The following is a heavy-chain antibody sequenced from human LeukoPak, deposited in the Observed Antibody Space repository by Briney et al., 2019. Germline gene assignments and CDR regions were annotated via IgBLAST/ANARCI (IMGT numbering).Heavy chain of an antibody. CDR1: GYIFTSYA. CDR2: INAGNGNT. J-gene: IGHJ5*02. V-gene: IGHV1-3*01. D-gene: IGHD3-10*01. Sequence: ASVKVSCKASGYIFTSYAMHWVRQAPGQRLEWMGWINAGNGNTKYSQKFQGRVTITRDTSASTAYMELSSLRSEDTAVYYCARDRFTRFGECVLQFDPWGQGTLVTVSS. CDR3: ARDRFTRFGECVLQFDP.